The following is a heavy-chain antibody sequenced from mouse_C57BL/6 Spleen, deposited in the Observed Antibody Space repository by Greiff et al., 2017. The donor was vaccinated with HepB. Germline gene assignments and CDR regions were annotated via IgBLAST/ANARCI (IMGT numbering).Heavy chain of an antibody. J-gene: IGHJ1*03. V-gene: IGHV1-47*01. Sequence: QVQLQQSGAELVKPGASVKMSCKASGYTFTTYPIEWMKQNHGKSLEWIGNFHPYNDDTKYNEKFKGKATLTVEKSSSTVYLELSRLTSDDSAVYYCARKRFYYGSSYSYWYFDVWGTGTTVTVSS. D-gene: IGHD1-1*01. CDR3: ARKRFYYGSSYSYWYFDV. CDR2: FHPYNDDT. CDR1: GYTFTTYP.